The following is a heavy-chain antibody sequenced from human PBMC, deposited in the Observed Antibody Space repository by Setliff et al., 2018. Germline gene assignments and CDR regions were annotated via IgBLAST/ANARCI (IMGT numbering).Heavy chain of an antibody. D-gene: IGHD2-8*02. CDR2: ITSSGRDT. Sequence: GGSLRLSCATSGFTFSNYAMGWVRQAPGKGLGWVSVITSSGRDTYYTDSVKGRFTISRDNSDNTLYLQMNSLRDADTAIYYCVKGTLPYCTGPTCYPLDHWGQGTLVNVSS. CDR3: VKGTLPYCTGPTCYPLDH. J-gene: IGHJ4*02. CDR1: GFTFSNYA. V-gene: IGHV3-23*01.